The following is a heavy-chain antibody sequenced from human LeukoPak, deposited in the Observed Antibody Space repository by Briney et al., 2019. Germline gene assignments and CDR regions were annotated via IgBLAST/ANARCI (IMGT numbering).Heavy chain of an antibody. V-gene: IGHV3-9*01. CDR3: AKDMKGITFGGVISLPDY. CDR2: ISWNSGSI. J-gene: IGHJ4*02. Sequence: GGSLRLSCAASGFTFDDHAMHWVRQAPGKGLEWVSGISWNSGSIGYADSVKGRFTISRDNAKNSLYLQMNSLRAEDTALYYCAKDMKGITFGGVISLPDYWGQGTLVTVSS. D-gene: IGHD3-16*01. CDR1: GFTFDDHA.